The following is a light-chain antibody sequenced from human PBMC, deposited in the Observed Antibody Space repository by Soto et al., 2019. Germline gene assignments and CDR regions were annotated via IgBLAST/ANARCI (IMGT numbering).Light chain of an antibody. Sequence: DIVMTQSPATLSVSPGERATLSCRASQTLGSNLAWYQQKPGQPPRLLIYGASTRATDVPTRISGSGSGTEFTITINSLQSEDFAVYDCQQYNTWPPTWTFGQGTKVEVK. CDR1: QTLGSN. CDR2: GAS. V-gene: IGKV3-15*01. CDR3: QQYNTWPPTWT. J-gene: IGKJ1*01.